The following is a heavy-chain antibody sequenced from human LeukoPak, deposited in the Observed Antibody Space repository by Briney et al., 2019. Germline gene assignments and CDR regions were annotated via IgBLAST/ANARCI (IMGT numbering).Heavy chain of an antibody. CDR1: GFTFDSYA. J-gene: IGHJ4*01. CDR2: LTGRGDTT. V-gene: IGHV3-23*01. D-gene: IGHD5-18*01. CDR3: ARDYGYTPYSFDY. Sequence: QPGGSLRLSCAASGFTFDSYAMARVRQAPGKGLQWVSTLTGRGDTTYYAESLKGGFTIYRDNSKKTVYLQMNSLRVDDTAVYYCARDYGYTPYSFDYWGQGTLVTVSS.